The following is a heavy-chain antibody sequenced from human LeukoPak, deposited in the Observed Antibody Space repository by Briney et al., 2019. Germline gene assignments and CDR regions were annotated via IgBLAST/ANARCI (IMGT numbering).Heavy chain of an antibody. D-gene: IGHD2-2*01. CDR1: GYTFTSYG. CDR3: ARGIRNQLLSEY. Sequence: ASVKVSCKASGYTFTSYGISWVRQAPGQGLEWMGWISAYNGNTNYAQKLQGRVTMTGDTSISTAYMELSSLISEDTAVYYCARGIRNQLLSEYWGQGSLVTVSS. CDR2: ISAYNGNT. J-gene: IGHJ4*02. V-gene: IGHV1-18*01.